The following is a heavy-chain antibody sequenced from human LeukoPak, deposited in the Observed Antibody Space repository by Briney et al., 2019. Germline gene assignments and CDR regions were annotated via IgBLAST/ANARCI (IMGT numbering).Heavy chain of an antibody. CDR3: ARESAAAGGFDP. CDR1: GFTFSSYW. D-gene: IGHD6-13*01. CDR2: INSDGSST. Sequence: PGGSLRHSCAASGFTFSSYWMHWVRQAPGKGLVWVSRINSDGSSTSYADSVKGRFTISRDNAKNTLYLQMNSLRAEDTAVYYCARESAAAGGFDPWGQGTLVTVSS. V-gene: IGHV3-74*01. J-gene: IGHJ5*02.